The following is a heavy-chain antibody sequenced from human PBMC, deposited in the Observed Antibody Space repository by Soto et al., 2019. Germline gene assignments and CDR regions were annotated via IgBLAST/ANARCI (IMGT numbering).Heavy chain of an antibody. Sequence: GGSLRLSCAASGFNVSSNYMSWVRQAPGKGLEWFSVICSGGSTYYAESVKGRFTISRDNSKNTLYLQMNSLRAEDTAVYYCARVYCSGGGCYGIDYWGQGTLVTVSS. D-gene: IGHD2-15*01. CDR2: ICSGGST. V-gene: IGHV3-53*01. CDR1: GFNVSSNY. CDR3: ARVYCSGGGCYGIDY. J-gene: IGHJ4*02.